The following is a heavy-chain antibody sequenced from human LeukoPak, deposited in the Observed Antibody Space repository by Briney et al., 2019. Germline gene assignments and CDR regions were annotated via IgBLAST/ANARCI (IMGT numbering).Heavy chain of an antibody. Sequence: GRSLTLSRVLYAFSLSRQGMHWVRQAAGAVLEDVSAISSNEISTFYANSVKGRFTVSRDDSKNTVYLQMGSQRAEDMAVYYCVKWTNYYFALWGRGTLVTVSS. CDR1: AFSLSRQG. J-gene: IGHJ2*01. D-gene: IGHD2-8*01. CDR3: VKWTNYYFAL. CDR2: ISSNEIST. V-gene: IGHV3-64*01.